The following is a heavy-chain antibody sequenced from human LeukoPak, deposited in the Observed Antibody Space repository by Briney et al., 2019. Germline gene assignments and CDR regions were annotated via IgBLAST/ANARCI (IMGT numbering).Heavy chain of an antibody. CDR1: GGTFSSYA. CDR2: IIPIFGTA. Sequence: SVKVSCKASGGTFSSYAISWVRQAPGQGLEWVGGIIPIFGTANYAQKFQGRVTITADESTSTAYMELSSLRSEDTAVYYCARDTIPDCSGGSCYGHVSYFDYWGQGTLVTVSS. D-gene: IGHD2-15*01. V-gene: IGHV1-69*13. J-gene: IGHJ4*02. CDR3: ARDTIPDCSGGSCYGHVSYFDY.